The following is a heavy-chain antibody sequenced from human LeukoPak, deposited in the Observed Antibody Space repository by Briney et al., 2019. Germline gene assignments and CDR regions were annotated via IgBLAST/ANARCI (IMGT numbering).Heavy chain of an antibody. J-gene: IGHJ4*02. D-gene: IGHD3-16*01. Sequence: GSSVKVSCKASGGTFSSYAISWVRQAPGQGLEWMGGIIPIFGTANYAQKFQGRVTITTDESTSTAYMELSSLRSEDTAVYYCASSSRDYVWGSFDYWGQGTLVTVSS. CDR2: IIPIFGTA. CDR1: GGTFSSYA. V-gene: IGHV1-69*05. CDR3: ASSSRDYVWGSFDY.